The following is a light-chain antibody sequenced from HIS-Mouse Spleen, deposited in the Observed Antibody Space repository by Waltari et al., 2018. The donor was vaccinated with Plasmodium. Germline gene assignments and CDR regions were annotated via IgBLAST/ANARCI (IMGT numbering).Light chain of an antibody. CDR1: QSVSSY. CDR3: QQRSNWPRVLT. J-gene: IGKJ4*01. CDR2: DAS. V-gene: IGKV3-11*01. Sequence: EIVLTQSPATLPLSPGERATIYCRASQSVSSYLAWYQQKPGQAPRLLIYDASNRATGIPARFSGSGSGTDFTLTISSLEPEDFAVYYCQQRSNWPRVLTFGGGTKVEIK.